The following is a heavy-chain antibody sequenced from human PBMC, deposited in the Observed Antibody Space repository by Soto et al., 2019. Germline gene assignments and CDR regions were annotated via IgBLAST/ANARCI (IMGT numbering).Heavy chain of an antibody. CDR2: SSASGRSR. CDR3: RKDGNWLDVYFDV. Sequence: PGGSLRLSCVASGIEFSNYAMSWVRQAPGKGLEWVSISSASGRSRYHADSVKGRFTISRDNSKNTLYLHMTNLRAEDTAVYYCRKDGNWLDVYFDVWGQGTPVTVSS. D-gene: IGHD6-19*01. J-gene: IGHJ4*02. V-gene: IGHV3-23*01. CDR1: GIEFSNYA.